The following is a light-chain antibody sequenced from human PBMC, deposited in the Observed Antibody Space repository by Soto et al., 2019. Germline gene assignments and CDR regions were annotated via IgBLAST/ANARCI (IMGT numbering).Light chain of an antibody. J-gene: IGKJ1*01. V-gene: IGKV3-15*01. Sequence: EIVMTQSPATLSVSPGERASLSCRASQSVNSNLAWYQQKPGQAPRLLIFGPSTRATGVPGRFSGSGSGTEFTLTISSLQSEDFAVYYCQQYNNWPQTFGQGTKVDI. CDR2: GPS. CDR3: QQYNNWPQT. CDR1: QSVNSN.